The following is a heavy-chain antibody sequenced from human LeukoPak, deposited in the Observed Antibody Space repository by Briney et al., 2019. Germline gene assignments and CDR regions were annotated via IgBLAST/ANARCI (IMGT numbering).Heavy chain of an antibody. CDR1: GFTFSSYA. J-gene: IGHJ6*02. Sequence: GGSLRLSCAASGFTFSSYAMSWVRQAPGKGLEWVLGISGSGGSTYYADSVKGRFTISRDNSKNTLYLQMNSLRAEDTAVYYCAKGTGTTKGFFYYAMDVWGQGTTVTVSS. CDR2: ISGSGGST. CDR3: AKGTGTTKGFFYYAMDV. D-gene: IGHD1-1*01. V-gene: IGHV3-23*01.